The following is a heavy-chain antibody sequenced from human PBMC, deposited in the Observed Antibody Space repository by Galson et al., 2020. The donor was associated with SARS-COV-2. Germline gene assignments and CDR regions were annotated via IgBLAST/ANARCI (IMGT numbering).Heavy chain of an antibody. CDR1: GFTFSSYW. CDR3: ARSMSGDSGSYYFDAFDI. CDR2: IKQDGSEK. J-gene: IGHJ3*02. V-gene: IGHV3-7*03. D-gene: IGHD1-26*01. Sequence: GGSLRLSCAASGFTFSSYWMSWVRQAPGKGLEWVANIKQDGSEKYYVDSVKGRFTISRDNAKNSLYLQMNSLRAEDTAVYYCARSMSGDSGSYYFDAFDIWGKGTMVTVSS.